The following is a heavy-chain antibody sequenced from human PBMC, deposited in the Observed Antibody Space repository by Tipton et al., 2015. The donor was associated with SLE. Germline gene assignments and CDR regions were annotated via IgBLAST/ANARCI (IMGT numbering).Heavy chain of an antibody. V-gene: IGHV3-23*01. CDR3: AKDPGSITAHFQH. CDR2: ITGRGDGT. CDR1: GFTFSSYA. J-gene: IGHJ1*01. Sequence: SLRLSCAASGFTFSSYAMSWVRQAPGKGLEWFSAITGRGDGTYYADSVQGRFTISRDNSKNTLYLQMNSLRAEDTAVYYCAKDPGSITAHFQHWGQGTLVTVSS.